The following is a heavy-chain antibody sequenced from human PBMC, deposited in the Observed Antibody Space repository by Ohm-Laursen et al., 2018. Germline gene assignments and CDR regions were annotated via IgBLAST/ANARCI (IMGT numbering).Heavy chain of an antibody. V-gene: IGHV3-33*01. CDR1: GFTFSSYG. Sequence: SLRLSCSASGFTFSSYGMHWVRQAPGKGLEWGAVIWYDGSNKYYADSVKGRFTISRDNSKNTLYLQMNSLRAEDTAVYYCARGYYDSSGYPWYFDYWGQGTLVTVSS. J-gene: IGHJ4*02. CDR2: IWYDGSNK. D-gene: IGHD3-22*01. CDR3: ARGYYDSSGYPWYFDY.